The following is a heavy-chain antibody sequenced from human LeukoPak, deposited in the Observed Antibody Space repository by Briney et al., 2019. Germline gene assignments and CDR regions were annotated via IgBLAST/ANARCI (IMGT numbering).Heavy chain of an antibody. Sequence: SVKVSCKASGGTFSSYAISWVRQAPGQGLEWMGRIIPILGIANYAQKFQGRVTITADKSTGTAYMELSSLRSEDTAVYYCARGQGDSSSWYTLYYFDYWGQGTLVTVSS. CDR3: ARGQGDSSSWYTLYYFDY. J-gene: IGHJ4*02. CDR1: GGTFSSYA. D-gene: IGHD6-13*01. V-gene: IGHV1-69*04. CDR2: IIPILGIA.